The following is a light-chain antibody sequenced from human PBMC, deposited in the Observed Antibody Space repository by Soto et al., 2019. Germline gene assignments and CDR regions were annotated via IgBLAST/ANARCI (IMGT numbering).Light chain of an antibody. Sequence: QSALTQPASVSGSPGQSITISCTGTNSGIGGDNYVSWYQHHPGKAPKLMIYDVSNRPSGVSNRFSGSKSGNTASLTLSGLQTEDEADYYCSSYTSTSTPWVFGGGTKLTVL. CDR1: NSGIGGDNY. J-gene: IGLJ3*02. CDR2: DVS. V-gene: IGLV2-14*03. CDR3: SSYTSTSTPWV.